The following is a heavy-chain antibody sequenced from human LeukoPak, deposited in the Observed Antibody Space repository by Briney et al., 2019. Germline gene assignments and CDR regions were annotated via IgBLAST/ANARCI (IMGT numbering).Heavy chain of an antibody. CDR1: GDSIGSGTFC. V-gene: IGHV4-61*10. Sequence: SSETLSLTCPVSGDSIGSGTFCWNWVRQPAGTGLEWIGYIYYSGSTNYNPSLKSRVTISVDTSKNQFSLKLSSVTAADTAVYYCARNSGAFDIWGQGTMVTVSS. D-gene: IGHD3-10*01. J-gene: IGHJ3*02. CDR3: ARNSGAFDI. CDR2: IYYSGST.